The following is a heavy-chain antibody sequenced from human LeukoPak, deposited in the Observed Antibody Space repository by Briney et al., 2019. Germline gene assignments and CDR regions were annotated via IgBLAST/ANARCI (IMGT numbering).Heavy chain of an antibody. CDR3: ARVTLVLSGYYLDL. V-gene: IGHV1-69*05. J-gene: IGHJ6*03. Sequence: ASVKVSCKASGGTFSSYAISWVRQAPGQGLEWMGGIIPIFGTANYAQKFQGRVTITTDESTSTAYMKLTSLRSEDTAVNHRARVTLVLSGYYLDLWGKGTGVSVFS. CDR2: IIPIFGTA. CDR1: GGTFSSYA. D-gene: IGHD6-6*01.